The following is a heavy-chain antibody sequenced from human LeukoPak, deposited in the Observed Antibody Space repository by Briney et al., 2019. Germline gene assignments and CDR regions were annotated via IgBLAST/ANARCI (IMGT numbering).Heavy chain of an antibody. CDR3: AKLATVDVLRFLEWLLYFDY. J-gene: IGHJ4*02. V-gene: IGHV3-23*01. CDR1: GFTFSSYA. CDR2: ISGSGGST. Sequence: GGSLRLSCAASGFTFSSYAMSWVRQAPGKGLEWVSAISGSGGSTYYADSVKGRFTISRDNSKNTLYLQMNSLRAEDTAVYYCAKLATVDVLRFLEWLLYFDYWGQGTLVTVSS. D-gene: IGHD3-3*01.